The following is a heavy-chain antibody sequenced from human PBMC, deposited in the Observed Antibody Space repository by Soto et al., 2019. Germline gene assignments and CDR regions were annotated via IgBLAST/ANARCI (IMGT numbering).Heavy chain of an antibody. CDR1: GFTFDDYA. D-gene: IGHD6-13*01. Sequence: GGSLRLSCAASGFTFDDYAMHWVRQAPGKGLEWVSGISWNSGSIGYADSVKGRFTISRDNAKNSLYLQMNSLRAEDTALYYCAKDMGQQQLVRYGMDVWGQGTTVTVSS. V-gene: IGHV3-9*01. CDR2: ISWNSGSI. CDR3: AKDMGQQQLVRYGMDV. J-gene: IGHJ6*02.